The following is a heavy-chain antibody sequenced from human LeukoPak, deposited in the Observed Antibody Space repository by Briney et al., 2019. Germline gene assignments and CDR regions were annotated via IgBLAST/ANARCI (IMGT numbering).Heavy chain of an antibody. V-gene: IGHV3-21*01. D-gene: IGHD5-24*01. CDR3: ARFRGMATISDY. CDR2: ISSSSSYI. J-gene: IGHJ4*02. Sequence: GGSLRLSCAASGFTFSSYSMNWVRQAPGKGLEGGSSISSSSSYIYYADSVKGRFTISRDNAKNSLYLQMNSLRAEDTAVYYCARFRGMATISDYWGQGTLVTVSS. CDR1: GFTFSSYS.